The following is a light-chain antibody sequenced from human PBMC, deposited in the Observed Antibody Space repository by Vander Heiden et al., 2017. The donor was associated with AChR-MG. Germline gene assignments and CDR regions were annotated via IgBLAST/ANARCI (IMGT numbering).Light chain of an antibody. Sequence: THMTRSPSSLSASVGDRVTITCQASQDISNYLNWYQQKPGTAPKLLIYDASNLETGVPSRFSGSGSGTDFTFTISRLQPEDIATYYCQQYDNLLTFGGGTKVEIK. J-gene: IGKJ4*01. CDR3: QQYDNLLT. CDR1: QDISNY. CDR2: DAS. V-gene: IGKV1-33*01.